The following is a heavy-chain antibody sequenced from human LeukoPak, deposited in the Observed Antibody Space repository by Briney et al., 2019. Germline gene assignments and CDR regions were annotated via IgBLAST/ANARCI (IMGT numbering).Heavy chain of an antibody. J-gene: IGHJ6*02. V-gene: IGHV3-30*18. D-gene: IGHD3-3*01. CDR2: ISYDGSST. CDR3: AKDLRGRLSYGRFLAWVRPNVDYYYAMDV. Sequence: GGSLRLSCAASGFTFSNYGMHWVRQAPGKGLEWVALISYDGSSTYYTDSVKGRFTISRDTSKNTLYLQMNSLRPEDTAVYYSAKDLRGRLSYGRFLAWVRPNVDYYYAMDVWGQGTTVTVSS. CDR1: GFTFSNYG.